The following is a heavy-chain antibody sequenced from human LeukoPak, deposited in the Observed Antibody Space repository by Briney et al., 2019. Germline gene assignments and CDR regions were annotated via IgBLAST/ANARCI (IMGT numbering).Heavy chain of an antibody. CDR2: ISYSGST. CDR1: GGSISSYY. Sequence: KSSETLSLTCTVSGGSISSYYWSWIRQPPGKGLEWIGYISYSGSTNYSPSLKSRLTISIDRSKNQFSLKLTSVTAADTAVYYCARGQVYSSSWFDYWGQGILVTVSS. J-gene: IGHJ4*02. D-gene: IGHD6-13*01. V-gene: IGHV4-59*12. CDR3: ARGQVYSSSWFDY.